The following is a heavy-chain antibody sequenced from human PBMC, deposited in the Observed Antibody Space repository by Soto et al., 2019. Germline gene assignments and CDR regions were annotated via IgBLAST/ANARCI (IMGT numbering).Heavy chain of an antibody. D-gene: IGHD6-6*01. V-gene: IGHV3-30-3*01. CDR2: ISYDGSNK. J-gene: IGHJ3*02. CDR3: ARYSSSAAFDI. CDR1: GFTFSSYA. Sequence: SLRLSCAASGFTFSSYAMHWVRQAPGKGLEWVAVISYDGSNKYYADSVKGRFTISRDNSKNTLYLQMNSLRAEDTAVYYCARYSSSAAFDIWGQGTMVTVS.